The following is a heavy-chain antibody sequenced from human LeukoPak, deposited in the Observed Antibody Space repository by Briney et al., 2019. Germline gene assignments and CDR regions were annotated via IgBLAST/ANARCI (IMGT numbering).Heavy chain of an antibody. CDR2: ISAYNGNT. CDR3: ARVVGAINFDY. D-gene: IGHD1-26*01. Sequence: ASVKVSCKTSADTFSRYALNWVRQAPGQGLEWMGWISAYNGNTNYAQKLQGRVTMTTDTSTSTAYMELRSLRSDDTAVYYCARVVGAINFDYWGQGTLVTVSS. CDR1: ADTFSRYA. J-gene: IGHJ4*02. V-gene: IGHV1-18*01.